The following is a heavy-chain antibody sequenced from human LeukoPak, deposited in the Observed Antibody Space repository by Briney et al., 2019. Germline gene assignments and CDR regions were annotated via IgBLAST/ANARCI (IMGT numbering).Heavy chain of an antibody. Sequence: GGSLRLSCAASGFTFSSYWMHWVRQAPGKGLVWVSRIKSDGSTNYADSVKGRFTISRDNSKKTLFLQMNSLRAEDTAVYYCAKLPQAGGDHYYIDVWGKGTTVTVSS. V-gene: IGHV3-74*01. CDR2: IKSDGST. CDR1: GFTFSSYW. J-gene: IGHJ6*03. CDR3: AKLPQAGGDHYYIDV. D-gene: IGHD2-21*02.